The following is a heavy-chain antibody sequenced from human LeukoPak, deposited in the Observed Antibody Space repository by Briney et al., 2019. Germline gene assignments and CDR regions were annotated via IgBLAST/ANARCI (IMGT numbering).Heavy chain of an antibody. CDR1: GFTFSLYT. J-gene: IGHJ4*02. D-gene: IGHD3-10*01. CDR2: ISYDGSDK. CDR3: ARDVYYGSGSPRLDY. Sequence: GGSLRLSCEASGFTFSLYTMHWVRQAPGKGLEWVAVISYDGSDKYYADSVKGRFTIARDNAKNSLYLQMNSLRAEDTAVYYCARDVYYGSGSPRLDYWGQGTLVTVSS. V-gene: IGHV3-30*04.